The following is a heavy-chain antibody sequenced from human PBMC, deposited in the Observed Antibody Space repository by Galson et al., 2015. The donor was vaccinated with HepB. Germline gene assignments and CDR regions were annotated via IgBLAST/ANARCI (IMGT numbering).Heavy chain of an antibody. CDR1: GFTFDDYA. V-gene: IGHV3-9*01. D-gene: IGHD6-19*01. J-gene: IGHJ4*02. CDR3: VKVYSSGWYYFDY. CDR2: ISWNSGSI. Sequence: SLRLSCAASGFTFDDYAMHWVRHAPGKGLEWVSGISWNSGSIGYADSVKGRFTISRDNAKNSLYLQMNSLRAEDTALYYCVKVYSSGWYYFDYWGQGTLVTVSS.